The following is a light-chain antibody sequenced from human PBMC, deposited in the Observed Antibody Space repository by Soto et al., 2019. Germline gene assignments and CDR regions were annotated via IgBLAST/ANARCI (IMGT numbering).Light chain of an antibody. CDR1: RSNIGAGYD. J-gene: IGLJ1*01. CDR3: QSYDSSLSGSYV. V-gene: IGLV1-40*01. Sequence: QSVLTQPPSVSGAPGQRVTISCTGSRSNIGAGYDVHWYQRLPGTAPKVLIYNNNNRPSGVPDRFSGSKSGTSASLAITGLQAEDEADDYCQSYDSSLSGSYVFGTGTKLTVL. CDR2: NNN.